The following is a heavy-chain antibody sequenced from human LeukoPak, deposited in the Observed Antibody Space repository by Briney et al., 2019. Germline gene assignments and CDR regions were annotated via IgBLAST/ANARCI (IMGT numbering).Heavy chain of an antibody. CDR3: ASEKAVAGMFDY. D-gene: IGHD6-19*01. Sequence: PGGSLRLSCAISGFSVSNNYMKWVRQAPGRGLEWVSVIYSGGSTYYADSVKGRFTISRDNSKNTLYLQMNSLRAEDTAVYYCASEKAVAGMFDYWGQGTLVTVSS. CDR2: IYSGGST. J-gene: IGHJ4*02. CDR1: GFSVSNNY. V-gene: IGHV3-66*01.